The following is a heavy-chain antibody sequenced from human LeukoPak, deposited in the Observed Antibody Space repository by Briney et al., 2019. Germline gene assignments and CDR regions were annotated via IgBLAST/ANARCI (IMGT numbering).Heavy chain of an antibody. CDR3: AKSRLIYCTGGGCYGMDV. V-gene: IGHV3-23*01. Sequence: GGSLRLSCAASGFTFSNYGMSWVRQAPGTGLEWVAGISGSGGNTYYADSVKGRFTISRDNSKNALYLQMNNLRAEDTAIYYCAKSRLIYCTGGGCYGMDVWGQGTTVSVSS. D-gene: IGHD2-8*02. CDR1: GFTFSNYG. J-gene: IGHJ6*02. CDR2: ISGSGGNT.